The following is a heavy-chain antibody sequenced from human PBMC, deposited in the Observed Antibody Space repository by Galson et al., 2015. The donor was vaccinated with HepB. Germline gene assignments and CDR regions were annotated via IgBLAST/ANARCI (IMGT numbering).Heavy chain of an antibody. CDR3: AREGDGRAGESFDI. CDR2: INPNSGGT. CDR1: GYTFTGYY. D-gene: IGHD6-19*01. V-gene: IGHV1-2*06. J-gene: IGHJ3*02. Sequence: SVKVSCKASGYTFTGYYMHWVRQAPGQGLEWMGRINPNSGGTNYAQKFQGRVTMTRDTSISTAYMELSRLRSDDTAVYYCAREGDGRAGESFDIWGQGTMVTVSS.